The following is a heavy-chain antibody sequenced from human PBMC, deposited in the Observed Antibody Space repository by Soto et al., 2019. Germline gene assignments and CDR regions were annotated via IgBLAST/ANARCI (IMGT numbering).Heavy chain of an antibody. CDR3: ARDAGLRFFNV. Sequence: QVQLQESGPGLVKPSQTLSLTCTVSGGSISIGGYYWSWIRQHPGKGLEWIGYIYHTGSTYYNPSLKRRVTISVDTSKSQFSLRVSSVTAADTAVYFCARDAGLRFFNVWGQGTAVTVSS. V-gene: IGHV4-31*03. CDR1: GGSISIGGYY. J-gene: IGHJ6*02. CDR2: IYHTGST. D-gene: IGHD3-3*01.